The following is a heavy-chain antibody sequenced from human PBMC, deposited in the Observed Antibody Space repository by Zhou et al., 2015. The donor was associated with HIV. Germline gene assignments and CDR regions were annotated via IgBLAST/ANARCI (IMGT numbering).Heavy chain of an antibody. Sequence: VQLVQSGPEVKKPGSSVTVSCKATGGPFSTYDITWMRQAPGQGLEWMGGIIPILGTTKYAQKFQGRVTITADRSTSTAYMDLRSLRLEDTAVYYCAREAYCTHTVCPRYYYYGMDVWAKGPRSPSP. V-gene: IGHV1-69*06. CDR2: IIPILGTT. CDR1: GGPFSTYD. J-gene: IGHJ6*02. D-gene: IGHD2-8*01. CDR3: AREAYCTHTVCPRYYYYGMDV.